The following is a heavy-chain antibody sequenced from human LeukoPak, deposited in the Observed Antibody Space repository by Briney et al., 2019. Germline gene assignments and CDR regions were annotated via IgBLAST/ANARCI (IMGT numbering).Heavy chain of an antibody. CDR3: ARGDLSAAPYYFDY. D-gene: IGHD6-6*01. J-gene: IGHJ4*02. Sequence: PSETLSLTCTVSGGSISSYYWSWIRQPPGKGLEWIGNIYYSGSTNYNPSLKSRVTISVDKSKNQFSLKLSSVTAADTAVYYCARGDLSAAPYYFDYWGQGTLVTVSS. CDR1: GGSISSYY. V-gene: IGHV4-59*12. CDR2: IYYSGST.